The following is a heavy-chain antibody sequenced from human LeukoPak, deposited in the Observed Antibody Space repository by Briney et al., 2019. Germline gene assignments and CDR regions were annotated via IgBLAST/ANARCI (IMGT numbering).Heavy chain of an antibody. CDR1: GASVSSGGYA. CDR2: NENS. Sequence: PSETLSLTCAVSGASVSSGGYAWSWIRLPPGKGLEWIGYNENSNYNPSLKSRVTISLDTSKNQFSLKLTSVTAADTAIYYCARDHWGSLDYWGQGALVTVSS. V-gene: IGHV4-61*08. CDR3: ARDHWGSLDY. J-gene: IGHJ4*02. D-gene: IGHD7-27*01.